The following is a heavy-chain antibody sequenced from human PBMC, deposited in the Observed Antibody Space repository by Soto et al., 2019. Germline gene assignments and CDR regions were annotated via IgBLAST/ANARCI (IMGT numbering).Heavy chain of an antibody. J-gene: IGHJ5*01. D-gene: IGHD2-15*01. V-gene: IGHV1-46*01. Sequence: QVLLVQSGAEVKKPGASVKVSRKASGYTFTNHYMHWVRRAPGQGLAYMGMINPNTGTTMYAQKFQGRVTMTSDTTTSKVYMALSRRRYEDTACYFCERDRGPLVVATFYWFASWGRGTLVTVSS. CDR2: INPNTGTT. CDR3: ERDRGPLVVATFYWFAS. CDR1: GYTFTNHY.